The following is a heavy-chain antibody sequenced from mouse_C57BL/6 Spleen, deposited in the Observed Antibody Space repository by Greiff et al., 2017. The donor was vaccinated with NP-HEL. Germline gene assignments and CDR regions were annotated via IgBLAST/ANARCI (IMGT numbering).Heavy chain of an antibody. CDR3: AKSLYGSSGFAY. CDR2: IYPGSGST. Sequence: VQLQQSGAELVKPGASVKMSCKASGYTFTSYWITWVKQRPGQGLEWIGDIYPGSGSTNYNEKFKSKATLTVDTSSSTAYMQLSSLTSEDSAVYYCAKSLYGSSGFAYWGQGTLVTVSA. D-gene: IGHD1-1*01. CDR1: GYTFTSYW. J-gene: IGHJ3*01. V-gene: IGHV1-55*01.